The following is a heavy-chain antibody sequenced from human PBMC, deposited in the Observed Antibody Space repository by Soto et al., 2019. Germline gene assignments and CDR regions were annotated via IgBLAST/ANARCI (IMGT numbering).Heavy chain of an antibody. CDR3: ASSLQQLVLVY. CDR1: GYTFTTYY. Sequence: QMQLVQSGAEVKKPGASVKVSCKASGYTFTTYYIHWVRQAPGQGLEWMGIINPSGGNTSYAQEFQGRVTMTSDTSTSTVYMELSSLRSEDTAVYYCASSLQQLVLVYWGQGTRGTVSS. J-gene: IGHJ4*02. CDR2: INPSGGNT. D-gene: IGHD6-13*01. V-gene: IGHV1-46*01.